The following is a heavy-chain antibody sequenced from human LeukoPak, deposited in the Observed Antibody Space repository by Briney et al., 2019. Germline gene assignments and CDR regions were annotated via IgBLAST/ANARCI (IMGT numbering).Heavy chain of an antibody. CDR1: GFTVSSSA. CDR2: ISGSGSGGST. V-gene: IGHV3-23*01. CDR3: AKSGYNRFDY. J-gene: IGHJ4*02. D-gene: IGHD5-24*01. Sequence: GGSLRLSCAASGFTVSSSAMSWVRQAPGKGLEWVSSISGSGSGGSTYYADSVKGRFTISRDNSKNTLYLQMNSLRAEDTAVYYRAKSGYNRFDYWGQGTLVTVSS.